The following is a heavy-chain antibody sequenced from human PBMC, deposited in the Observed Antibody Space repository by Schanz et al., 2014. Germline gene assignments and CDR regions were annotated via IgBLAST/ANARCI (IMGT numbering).Heavy chain of an antibody. V-gene: IGHV3-21*04. CDR3: AKDLGVDCGDGCFNWYFDL. D-gene: IGHD2-21*02. CDR1: GFTASSHS. J-gene: IGHJ2*01. CDR2: INTGGDST. Sequence: VQLVESGGGLVKPGGSLRLSCGVSGFTASSHSMNWVRQAPGKGLEWVSSINTGGDSTYYADSVKGRFTISRDNSRDTVYLQMNSLRAEDTAVYFCAKDLGVDCGDGCFNWYFDLGGRGTLVTVSS.